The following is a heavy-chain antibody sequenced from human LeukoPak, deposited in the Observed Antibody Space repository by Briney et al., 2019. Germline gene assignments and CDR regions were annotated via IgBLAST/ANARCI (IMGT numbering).Heavy chain of an antibody. CDR1: GFTFNSYA. J-gene: IGHJ4*02. CDR3: ATSIKGNCDY. V-gene: IGHV3-7*05. D-gene: IGHD4-23*01. CDR2: IKQDGSEK. Sequence: GGSLRLSCAASGFTFNSYALSWVRQAPGKGLEWVANIKQDGSEKYYVDSVKGRFTISRDNAKNSLYLQMNSLRAEDTAVYYCATSIKGNCDYWGQGTLVTVSS.